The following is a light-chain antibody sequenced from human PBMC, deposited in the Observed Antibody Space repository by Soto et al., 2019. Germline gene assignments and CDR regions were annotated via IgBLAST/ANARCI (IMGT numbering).Light chain of an antibody. V-gene: IGKV3-20*01. CDR3: QLYGSSPTYT. J-gene: IGKJ2*01. Sequence: EIVLTQSPGTLSLSPGERATLSCRASQSVNSTYLAWYQHKPGQAPRVLIFGTSIRATGIPDGFSGSGSGTDFTLTISRLEPEDFAVYYCQLYGSSPTYTFGQGTTLEIK. CDR1: QSVNSTY. CDR2: GTS.